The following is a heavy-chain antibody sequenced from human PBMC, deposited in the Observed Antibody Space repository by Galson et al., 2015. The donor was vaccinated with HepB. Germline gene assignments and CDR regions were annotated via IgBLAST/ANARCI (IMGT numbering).Heavy chain of an antibody. J-gene: IGHJ4*02. V-gene: IGHV1-69*13. CDR1: GGTFSSYA. Sequence: SVKVSCKASGGTFSSYAISWVRQAPGQGLEWMGGIIPIFGTANYAQKFQGGVTITADESTSTAYMELSSLRSEDTAGYYCARDRERYYDFWSGRVFDYWGQGTLVTVSS. CDR2: IIPIFGTA. CDR3: ARDRERYYDFWSGRVFDY. D-gene: IGHD3-3*01.